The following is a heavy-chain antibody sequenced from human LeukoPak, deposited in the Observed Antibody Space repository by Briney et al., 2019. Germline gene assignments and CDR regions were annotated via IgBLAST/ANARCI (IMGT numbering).Heavy chain of an antibody. J-gene: IGHJ6*03. CDR1: GFTVSSNY. CDR2: IYSGGST. D-gene: IGHD3/OR15-3a*01. V-gene: IGHV3-66*01. Sequence: PGGSLRLSCAASGFTVSSNYMSWVRQAPGKGLEWVSVIYSGGSTYYADSVKGRFTISRDNSKNTLYLQMNSLRVEDTAVYYCAGAILDPFYFYYYMDVWGKGTTVTVSS. CDR3: AGAILDPFYFYYYMDV.